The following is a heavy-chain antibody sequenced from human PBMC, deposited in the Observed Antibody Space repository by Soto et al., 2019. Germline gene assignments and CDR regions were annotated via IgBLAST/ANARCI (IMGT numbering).Heavy chain of an antibody. CDR1: GFTFSSYW. J-gene: IGHJ4*02. Sequence: EVQLVESGGGLVQPGGSLRLSCAASGFTFSSYWMHWVRQAPGKGLVRVSRINSDGSSTSYADSVKGRFTISRDNAKNTLYLQMNSLRAEDTAVYYCARSDPNWNVDYDYWGQGTLVTVSS. CDR2: INSDGSST. D-gene: IGHD1-20*01. V-gene: IGHV3-74*01. CDR3: ARSDPNWNVDYDY.